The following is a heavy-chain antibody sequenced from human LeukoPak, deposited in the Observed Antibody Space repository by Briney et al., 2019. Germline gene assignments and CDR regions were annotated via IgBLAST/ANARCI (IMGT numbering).Heavy chain of an antibody. D-gene: IGHD6-6*01. CDR1: GGSISSYY. CDR2: IYYSGST. J-gene: IGHJ4*02. V-gene: IGHV4-59*08. CDR3: ARHQVRSSIDY. Sequence: SETLSLTCTVSGGSISSYYWSWIRQPPGKGLEWIGYIYYSGSTNYNPSLKSRVTISVDTSKNQSSLKLSSVTAADTAVYYCARHQVRSSIDYWGQGTLVTVSS.